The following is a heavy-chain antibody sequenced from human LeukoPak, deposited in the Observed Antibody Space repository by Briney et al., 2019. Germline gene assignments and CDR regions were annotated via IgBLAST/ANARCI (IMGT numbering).Heavy chain of an antibody. CDR1: GXTFRSYS. Sequence: QAGGSLRLSWAASGXTFRSYSLNWVRQAPGKGLEWVSYISSGSSTIYYADSVKGRFTISRDNAKNSLYLQMNSLRDEDTAVFYCARTSVGMDVWGQGTTVTVSS. D-gene: IGHD3-3*01. CDR3: ARTSVGMDV. J-gene: IGHJ6*02. V-gene: IGHV3-48*02. CDR2: ISSGSSTI.